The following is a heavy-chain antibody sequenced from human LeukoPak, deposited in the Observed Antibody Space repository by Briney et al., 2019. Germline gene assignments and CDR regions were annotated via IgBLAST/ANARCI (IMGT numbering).Heavy chain of an antibody. D-gene: IGHD1-26*01. Sequence: PGGSLRLSCAASGFTFSSYGMHWVRQAPGKGLEWVAVIWYDGSNKYYADSVKGRFTISRDNSKNTLYLQMNSLRAEDTAVCYCATPREVGYYYGMDVWGQGTTVTVSS. CDR2: IWYDGSNK. V-gene: IGHV3-33*01. CDR1: GFTFSSYG. J-gene: IGHJ6*02. CDR3: ATPREVGYYYGMDV.